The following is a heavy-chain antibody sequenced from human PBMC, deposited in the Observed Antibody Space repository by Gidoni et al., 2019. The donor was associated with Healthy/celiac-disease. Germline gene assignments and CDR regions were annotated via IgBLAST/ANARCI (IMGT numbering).Heavy chain of an antibody. V-gene: IGHV3-21*01. J-gene: IGHJ4*02. D-gene: IGHD4-17*01. CDR2: ISSSSSYI. CDR1: GFTFRSHS. Sequence: EVQLVESGGGLVKPGGSLRLSCAAPGFTFRSHSMNWVRQATGKGLELFSSISSSSSYIYYADSVKGRFTISRDNAKNSLYLQMNSLRAEDTAVYYCARDVPLAYDYGDYGYFDYWGQGTLVTVSS. CDR3: ARDVPLAYDYGDYGYFDY.